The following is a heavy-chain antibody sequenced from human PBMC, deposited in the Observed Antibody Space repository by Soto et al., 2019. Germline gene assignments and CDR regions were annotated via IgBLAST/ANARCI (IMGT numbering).Heavy chain of an antibody. J-gene: IGHJ3*02. V-gene: IGHV1-3*01. CDR3: ASNYYGSGSWDNAFDI. CDR2: INAGNGNT. Sequence: ASVKVSCKASGYTFTSYAMHWVRQAPGKRLEWMGWINAGNGNTKYSQKFQGRVTITRDTSASTAYMELSSLRSEDTAVYYCASNYYGSGSWDNAFDIWGQGTMVTVSS. D-gene: IGHD3-10*01. CDR1: GYTFTSYA.